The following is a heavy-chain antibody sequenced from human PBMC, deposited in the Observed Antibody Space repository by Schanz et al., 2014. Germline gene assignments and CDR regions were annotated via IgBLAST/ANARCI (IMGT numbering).Heavy chain of an antibody. CDR2: INPNSGGT. J-gene: IGHJ6*02. CDR3: ARERGRGYCSRTSCSKDYGMDV. V-gene: IGHV1-2*02. D-gene: IGHD2-2*01. Sequence: QVPLVQSGAEVKKPGSSVKVSCKASGGTFSSYAFSWVRQAPGQGLEWMGWINPNSGGTNYPQRVQGRVTTTRDTSSRTVYMQLSRLTSDDTAVYFCARERGRGYCSRTSCSKDYGMDVWGQGTTVTVSS. CDR1: GGTFSSYA.